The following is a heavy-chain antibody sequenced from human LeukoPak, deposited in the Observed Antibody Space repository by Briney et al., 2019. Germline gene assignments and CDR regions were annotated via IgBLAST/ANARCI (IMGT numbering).Heavy chain of an antibody. CDR2: VSSGFHA. J-gene: IGHJ4*02. Sequence: GGSLRLSCTASGFTLCSHDMRWVREIPGQSLEWGAAVSSGFHAFFANSAQGRFTVSREDARNSLYLQMNNLRAGETAVYYCVRESRGYHYTYFDYWGQGTLVTASS. CDR3: VRESRGYHYTYFDY. D-gene: IGHD5-18*01. CDR1: GFTLCSHD. V-gene: IGHV3-13*01.